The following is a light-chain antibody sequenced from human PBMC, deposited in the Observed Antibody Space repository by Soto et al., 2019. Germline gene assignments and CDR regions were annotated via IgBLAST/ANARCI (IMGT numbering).Light chain of an antibody. CDR3: QQYNNWPLT. Sequence: EIVMTQSPATLSVSPGERAPLSCRASQSVSGNLAWYQQQPGQAPRLLIYGASTRATGIPARFSGSGSGTEFTLTISSLQSEDFAVYYCQQYNNWPLTFGQGTKVEIK. CDR2: GAS. CDR1: QSVSGN. V-gene: IGKV3-15*01. J-gene: IGKJ1*01.